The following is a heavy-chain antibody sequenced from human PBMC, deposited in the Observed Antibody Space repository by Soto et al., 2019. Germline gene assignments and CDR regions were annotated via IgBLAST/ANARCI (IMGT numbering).Heavy chain of an antibody. J-gene: IGHJ3*02. CDR3: ARKGPPRDAFDI. Sequence: EVQLLESGGGLVQPGGSLRLSCAVSGFTFNNYAMSWVRQTPGKGLEWVSGVLGGGGSTFYADSVKGRFTISRDNSKNTLYVQMNSLRAEDTAIYYCARKGPPRDAFDIWGQGTMVTVSS. V-gene: IGHV3-23*01. CDR1: GFTFNNYA. CDR2: VLGGGGST.